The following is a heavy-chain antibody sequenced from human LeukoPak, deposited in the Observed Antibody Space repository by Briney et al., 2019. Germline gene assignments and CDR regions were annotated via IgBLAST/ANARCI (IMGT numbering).Heavy chain of an antibody. J-gene: IGHJ4*02. CDR1: GFTFSTYW. V-gene: IGHV3-7*01. D-gene: IGHD3-16*01. Sequence: GGSLRLSCAASGFTFSTYWMSWVRQAPGKGQEWVAIIKQDGSEEYYVDSVKGRFTISRDNAKNSLYLQMNSLRAEDTAVYYCARRGDMPDYWGQGALVTVSS. CDR2: IKQDGSEE. CDR3: ARRGDMPDY.